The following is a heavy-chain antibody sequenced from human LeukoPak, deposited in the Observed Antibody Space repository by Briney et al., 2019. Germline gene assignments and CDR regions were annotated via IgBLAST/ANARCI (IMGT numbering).Heavy chain of an antibody. CDR1: GESFSGYS. CDR3: ARHGWHAWYFDL. Sequence: PSETLSLTCVVYGESFSGYSWSWIRQPPGKGLEWIGEINQRRNTNYNPSLKSRVTISIDTSKNQFSLKLSSVTAADTAVYYCARHGWHAWYFDLWGRGTLVTVSS. D-gene: IGHD6-19*01. V-gene: IGHV4-34*01. J-gene: IGHJ2*01. CDR2: INQRRNT.